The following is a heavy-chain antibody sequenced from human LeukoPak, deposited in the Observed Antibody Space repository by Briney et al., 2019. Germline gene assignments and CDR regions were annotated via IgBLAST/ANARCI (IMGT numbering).Heavy chain of an antibody. V-gene: IGHV4-39*01. CDR2: VYYTGAT. Sequence: PSETLSLTCSVSIDSITNTNYYWAWVRQPRGKGLECIGSVYYTGATFYKPSPKSRVTVSADTSRNQFSLTLTCVTAADAAVYYCSTIRRYGGDPAYYFDDCGQGTLVTVYS. CDR3: STIRRYGGDPAYYFDD. J-gene: IGHJ4*02. D-gene: IGHD5-12*01. CDR1: IDSITNTNYY.